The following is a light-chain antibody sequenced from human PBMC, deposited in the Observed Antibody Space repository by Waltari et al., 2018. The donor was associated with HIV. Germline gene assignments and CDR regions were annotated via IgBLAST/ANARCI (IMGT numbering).Light chain of an antibody. CDR3: QVWDTSGDHVI. CDR1: NIGTKS. CDR2: YDS. J-gene: IGLJ2*01. Sequence: SYVLTQPPSVSVAPGKTARITCGGNNIGTKSLHWYQQKPGQAPVLVIYYDSDRPSGIPERFSGSNSGNTATLTIIRVEAGDEADYYCQVWDTSGDHVIFGGGTKLTVL. V-gene: IGLV3-21*04.